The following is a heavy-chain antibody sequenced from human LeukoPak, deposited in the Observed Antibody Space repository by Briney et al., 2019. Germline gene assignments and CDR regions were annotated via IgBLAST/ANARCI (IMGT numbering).Heavy chain of an antibody. CDR1: GGSISSSNW. Sequence: SETLSLTCAVSGGSISSSNWWSWVRQPPGKGLEWIGEIYHSGSTDYNPSLKSRVTISVDKSKNQFSLKLSSVTAADTAVYYCASLITGSTMVRGVIIRELWGQGTLVTVSS. J-gene: IGHJ4*02. V-gene: IGHV4-4*02. D-gene: IGHD3-10*01. CDR2: IYHSGST. CDR3: ASLITGSTMVRGVIIREL.